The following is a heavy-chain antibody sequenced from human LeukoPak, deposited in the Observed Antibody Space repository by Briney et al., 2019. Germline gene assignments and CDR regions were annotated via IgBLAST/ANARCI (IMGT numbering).Heavy chain of an antibody. V-gene: IGHV1-2*02. D-gene: IGHD3-10*01. J-gene: IGHJ4*02. Sequence: ASAKVSCKASGYTFTGYYMHWVRQAPGQGLEWMGWINPNSGGTNYAQKFQSRVTMTRDPSISTAYMELSRLRSDDTAVYYCARRALLLWFGESNDYWGQGTLVTVSS. CDR1: GYTFTGYY. CDR2: INPNSGGT. CDR3: ARRALLLWFGESNDY.